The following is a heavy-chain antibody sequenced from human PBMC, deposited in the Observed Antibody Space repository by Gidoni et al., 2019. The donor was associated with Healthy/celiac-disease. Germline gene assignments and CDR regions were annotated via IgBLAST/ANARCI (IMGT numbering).Heavy chain of an antibody. CDR1: GGSIRSGSYY. CDR3: ARGGSSSWYGMDV. CDR2: IYTSGST. V-gene: IGHV4-61*02. J-gene: IGHJ6*02. D-gene: IGHD6-13*01. Sequence: QVQLQESGPGLVKPSQTLSLTCTVSGGSIRSGSYYWSWIRQPAGKGLEWIGRIYTSGSTNYNPSLKSRVTISVDTSKNQFSLKLSSVTAADTAVYYCARGGSSSWYGMDVWGQGTTVTVSS.